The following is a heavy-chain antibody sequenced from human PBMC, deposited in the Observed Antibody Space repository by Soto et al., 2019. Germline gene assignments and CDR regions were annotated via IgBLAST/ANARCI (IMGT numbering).Heavy chain of an antibody. V-gene: IGHV4-34*01. CDR3: AVGYCSGGSCPETTFDY. CDR1: GGSFSGYY. Sequence: QVQLQQWGAGLLKPSETLSLTCAVYGGSFSGYYWSWIRQPPGKGLEWIGEINHSGSTNYNPSLKSRVTISVDTSKNQFSLKLSSVTAADTAVYYCAVGYCSGGSCPETTFDYWGQGTLVTVSS. D-gene: IGHD2-15*01. CDR2: INHSGST. J-gene: IGHJ4*02.